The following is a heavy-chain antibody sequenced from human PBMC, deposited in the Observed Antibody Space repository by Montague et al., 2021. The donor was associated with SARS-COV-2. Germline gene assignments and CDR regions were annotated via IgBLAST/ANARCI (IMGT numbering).Heavy chain of an antibody. CDR1: GGSISSSSYY. D-gene: IGHD4-17*01. CDR3: ARDYDDYLGF. J-gene: IGHJ4*02. CDR2: ISSSGYT. Sequence: SETLSLTCTVSGGSISSSSYYWGWIRQPPGKGLEWIGSISSSGYTYYNPSLKSRVTIFVDTSKNQFSLKLSSVTAADTAVYYCARDYDDYLGFWGQGNLVTVSS. V-gene: IGHV4-39*01.